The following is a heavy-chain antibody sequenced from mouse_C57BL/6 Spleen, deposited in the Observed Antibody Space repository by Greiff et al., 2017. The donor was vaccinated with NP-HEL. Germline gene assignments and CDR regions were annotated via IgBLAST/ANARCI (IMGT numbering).Heavy chain of an antibody. J-gene: IGHJ3*01. Sequence: VQVVESGPGLVQPSQSLSITCTVSGFSLTSYGVHWVRQPPGKGLEWLGVIWSGGSTDYNAAFISRLSISKDNSKSQVFFKMNSLQADDTAIYYCAKMGDYDGFAYWGQGTLVTVSA. V-gene: IGHV2-4*01. CDR2: IWSGGST. CDR1: GFSLTSYG. CDR3: AKMGDYDGFAY. D-gene: IGHD2-4*01.